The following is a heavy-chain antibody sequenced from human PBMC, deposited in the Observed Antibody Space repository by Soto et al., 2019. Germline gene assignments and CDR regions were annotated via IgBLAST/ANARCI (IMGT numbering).Heavy chain of an antibody. CDR3: ACRTMTRRDY. Sequence: EVQLVESGGGLVKPGGSLRLSCAASGFTFSSYSMNWVRQAPGKGLEWVSSISSSSSYIYYADSVKGRFTISRDNAKNSLYLQMNSLRAEDTAVYYCACRTMTRRDYWGQGTLVTVSS. V-gene: IGHV3-21*01. D-gene: IGHD3-22*01. J-gene: IGHJ4*02. CDR2: ISSSSSYI. CDR1: GFTFSSYS.